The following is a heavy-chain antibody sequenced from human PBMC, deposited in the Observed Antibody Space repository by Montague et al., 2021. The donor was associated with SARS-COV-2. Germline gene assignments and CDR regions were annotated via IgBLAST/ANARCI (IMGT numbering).Heavy chain of an antibody. CDR2: IDWXDDK. V-gene: IGHV2-70*11. D-gene: IGHD4-17*01. CDR1: GFSLSTSGMC. CDR3: ARIQATVNAFDI. J-gene: IGHJ3*02. Sequence: PALVKPTQTLTLTCTFSGFSLSTSGMCVSWIRQPPGKALEWLARIDWXDDKYYSTSLKTRPTISKDTSKNQVVLTMTNMDPVDTATYYCARIQATVNAFDIWGQGTMVTLSS.